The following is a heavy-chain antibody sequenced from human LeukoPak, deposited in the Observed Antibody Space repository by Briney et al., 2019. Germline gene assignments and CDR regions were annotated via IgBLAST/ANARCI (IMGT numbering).Heavy chain of an antibody. D-gene: IGHD4-23*01. CDR2: ISGSGGST. CDR1: GFTFSSYA. J-gene: IGHJ4*02. V-gene: IGHV3-23*01. Sequence: PGGSLRLSCAASGFTFSSYAMSWVRQAPGKGLEWVSAISGSGGSTYYADSVKGRFTISRDNSKNTLYLQMNSLRAEDTAGYDRAKERGYNGGNTNGYFDYWGQGTLVTVSS. CDR3: AKERGYNGGNTNGYFDY.